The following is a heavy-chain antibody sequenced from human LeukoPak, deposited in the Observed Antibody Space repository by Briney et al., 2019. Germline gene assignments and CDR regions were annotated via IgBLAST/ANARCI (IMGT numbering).Heavy chain of an antibody. V-gene: IGHV3-48*04. CDR2: ISSSSSTI. J-gene: IGHJ4*02. Sequence: GGSLRLSCAASGFTLNSYNMHWVRQAPGKGLEWLSYISSSSSTIYYADSVKGRFTISRDNAKNSLYLQMNSLRAEDTAVYYCARVDPPQERERLTAAADWGQGTLVTVSS. CDR3: ARVDPPQERERLTAAAD. CDR1: GFTLNSYN. D-gene: IGHD6-13*01.